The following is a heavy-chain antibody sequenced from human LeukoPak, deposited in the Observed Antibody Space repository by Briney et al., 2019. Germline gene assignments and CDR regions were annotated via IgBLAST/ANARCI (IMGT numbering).Heavy chain of an antibody. Sequence: SETLSLTCTVSGGSISTSSYYWGWIRQPPGKGLELIGSMYYSGSTYYNPSLKSRVTISVDTSKNQFSLRLSSVTAADTALYYCASNEWSGYYFDYWGQGTLVTVSS. CDR3: ASNEWSGYYFDY. J-gene: IGHJ4*02. CDR2: MYYSGST. CDR1: GGSISTSSYY. D-gene: IGHD3-3*01. V-gene: IGHV4-39*01.